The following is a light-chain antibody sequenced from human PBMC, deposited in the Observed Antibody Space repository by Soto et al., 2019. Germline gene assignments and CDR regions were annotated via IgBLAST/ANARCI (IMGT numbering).Light chain of an antibody. Sequence: DIQMTQSPSSLSASVGDRVTITCRASQSISSYLNWYQQKPGKAPKLLIYAASSLQSGVPSRFSGSGSGTDFTLTISSLQHEDFATYYCQQSYGTPRTFGQGTKVDI. J-gene: IGKJ1*01. V-gene: IGKV1-39*01. CDR1: QSISSY. CDR3: QQSYGTPRT. CDR2: AAS.